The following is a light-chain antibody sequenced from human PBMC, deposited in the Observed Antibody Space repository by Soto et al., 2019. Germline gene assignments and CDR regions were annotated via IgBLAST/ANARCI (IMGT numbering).Light chain of an antibody. CDR1: SSNFGAGHV. J-gene: IGLJ3*02. CDR2: GDF. Sequence: QSVLTQPPSVSGAPGQTVTISCTGTSSNFGAGHVVHWYQQLPETAPRLLVYGDFNRPSGVPARFSGSKSGTSASLAITGLQAEDEADYYGQAYDNSLRGWVFGGGTKLTVL. V-gene: IGLV1-40*01. CDR3: QAYDNSLRGWV.